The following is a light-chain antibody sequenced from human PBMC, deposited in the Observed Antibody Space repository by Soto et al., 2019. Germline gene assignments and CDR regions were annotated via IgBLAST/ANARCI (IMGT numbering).Light chain of an antibody. V-gene: IGLV2-14*03. CDR1: SSDVGGYNF. Sequence: QSVLTQPASVSGSPGQSITISCTGTSSDVGGYNFVSWYQQHPGKAPKLMIYDVTNRPSGVSNRFSGSKSGNTASLTISGVQAEDEAHYYCSSYTSTNTQLFGGGTKLTVL. J-gene: IGLJ2*01. CDR3: SSYTSTNTQL. CDR2: DVT.